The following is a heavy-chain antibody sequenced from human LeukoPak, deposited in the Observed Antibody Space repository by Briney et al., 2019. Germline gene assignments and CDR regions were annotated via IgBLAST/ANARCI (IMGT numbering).Heavy chain of an antibody. CDR3: AKEAYSSSWYRLDY. V-gene: IGHV3-30*18. Sequence: PGGSLRLSCAASGFTFSSYGMHWVRQAPGKGLEWVAVISYDGSNKYYADSVEGRFTISRDNSKNTLYLQMNSLRAEDTAVYYCAKEAYSSSWYRLDYWGQGTLVTVSS. CDR1: GFTFSSYG. J-gene: IGHJ4*02. CDR2: ISYDGSNK. D-gene: IGHD6-13*01.